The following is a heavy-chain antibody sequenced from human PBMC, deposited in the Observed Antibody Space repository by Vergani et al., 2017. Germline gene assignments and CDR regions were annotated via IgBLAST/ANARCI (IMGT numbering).Heavy chain of an antibody. CDR2: IYYSGST. V-gene: IGHV4-59*01. CDR3: ASQWGTMAFGY. CDR1: GGSISSYY. J-gene: IGHJ4*02. Sequence: QVQLQESGPGLVKPSETLSLTCTVSGGSISSYYWSWIRQPPGKGLEWIGYIYYSGSTNYNPSLKSRVTISVDTSKNQFSLKLSSVTAADTAVYYCASQWGTMAFGYWGQGTLVTVSS. D-gene: IGHD3-10*01.